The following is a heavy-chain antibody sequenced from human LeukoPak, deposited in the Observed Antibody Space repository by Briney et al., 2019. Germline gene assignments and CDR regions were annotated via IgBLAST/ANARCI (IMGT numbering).Heavy chain of an antibody. CDR1: GFTVSSNY. CDR2: IYSGGST. CDR3: ARGEGYCSGGSCYSLPNWFDP. Sequence: GGSLRLSCAASGFTVSSNYMSWVRQAPGKGLEWVSVIYSGGSTYYADSVKGRFTISRDNSKNTLYLQMNSLRAEDTAVYYCARGEGYCSGGSCYSLPNWFDPWGQGALVTVSS. J-gene: IGHJ5*02. V-gene: IGHV3-66*01. D-gene: IGHD2-15*01.